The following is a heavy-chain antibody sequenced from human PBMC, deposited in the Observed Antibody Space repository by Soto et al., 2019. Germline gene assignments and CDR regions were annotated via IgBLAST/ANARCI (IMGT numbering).Heavy chain of an antibody. Sequence: QVQLQESGPGLVKPSGTLSLTCAVSGGSMSSSNWWSWVRQPPGKGLEWIGEIYHSGSTNYNPSLKSRVTISVDKSNNQFSLTLSSVTAADTAVYYCARVSGSYYYGMDVWGQGTTLTVSS. CDR1: GGSMSSSNW. CDR3: ARVSGSYYYGMDV. J-gene: IGHJ6*02. V-gene: IGHV4-4*02. CDR2: IYHSGST. D-gene: IGHD3-10*01.